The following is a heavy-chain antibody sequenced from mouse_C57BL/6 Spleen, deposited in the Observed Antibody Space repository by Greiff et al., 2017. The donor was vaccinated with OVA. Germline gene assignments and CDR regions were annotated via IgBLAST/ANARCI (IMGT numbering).Heavy chain of an antibody. CDR3: TTYGAY. V-gene: IGHV14-4*01. CDR2: IDPENGDT. CDR1: GFNIKADY. Sequence: EVKVVESGAELVRPGASVKLSCTASGFNIKADYMHWVKQRPEQGLEWIGWIDPENGDTEYASKFQGKATITADTSSNTAYLQLSSLTSEDTAVYYCTTYGAYWGQGTLVTVSA. D-gene: IGHD1-1*02. J-gene: IGHJ3*01.